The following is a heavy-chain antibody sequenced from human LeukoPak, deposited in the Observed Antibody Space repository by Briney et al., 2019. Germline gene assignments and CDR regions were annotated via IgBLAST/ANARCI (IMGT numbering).Heavy chain of an antibody. Sequence: GGSLRLSCAASGFTFSSYSMNWVRQAPGKGLEWVSSISSRSSYIYYADSMKGRFTISRDNAKKSLSLQINSLRAEDTAVYYCARDVRREVVRGVKRLQTSATGHDAFAIWGQGTMATVSS. J-gene: IGHJ3*02. D-gene: IGHD3-10*01. CDR2: ISSRSSYI. V-gene: IGHV3-21*01. CDR3: ARDVRREVVRGVKRLQTSATGHDAFAI. CDR1: GFTFSSYS.